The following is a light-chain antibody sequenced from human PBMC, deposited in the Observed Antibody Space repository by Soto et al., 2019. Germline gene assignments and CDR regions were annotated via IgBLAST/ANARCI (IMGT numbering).Light chain of an antibody. CDR3: QQTYNAPHT. Sequence: DIQMTQSPLSLSASVGDRVSITCRACQSVTTNLHWFQQKPGKAPKLLIYATSSLHFGIPSRFSGSGSGTHFTLTISSLQPEDFASYYCQQTYNAPHTFGPGTRVEIK. J-gene: IGKJ2*01. V-gene: IGKV1-39*01. CDR1: QSVTTN. CDR2: ATS.